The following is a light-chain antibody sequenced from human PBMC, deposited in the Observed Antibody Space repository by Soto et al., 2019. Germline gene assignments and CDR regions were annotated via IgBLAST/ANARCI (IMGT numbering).Light chain of an antibody. CDR1: QSVSSK. CDR3: QQYNKWPPGLT. CDR2: DAS. J-gene: IGKJ4*01. Sequence: EIVMTQSPATLSVSPGETATLSCRASQSVSSKLAWYQQKPGQAPRLLVYDASTRPTGIPARFSGSGSGTEFTLTISSLQSEDFAVYYCQQYNKWPPGLTFGGGTKVEIK. V-gene: IGKV3-15*01.